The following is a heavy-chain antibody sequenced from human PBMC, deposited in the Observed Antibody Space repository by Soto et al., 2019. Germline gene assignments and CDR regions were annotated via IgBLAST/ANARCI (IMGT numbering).Heavy chain of an antibody. J-gene: IGHJ4*02. CDR1: GGTFSSYS. CDR3: AIEYSSSPPYYPIGY. Sequence: QVQLVQSGAEVKKPGSSVKVSCKASGGTFSSYSISWVRQAPGQGLEWMGGIIPIFGTANYAQKFQGRVTLTADESTSTAYMELSSLRSEYTAVYYCAIEYSSSPPYYPIGYWGQGTLVTVSS. V-gene: IGHV1-69*01. CDR2: IIPIFGTA. D-gene: IGHD6-6*01.